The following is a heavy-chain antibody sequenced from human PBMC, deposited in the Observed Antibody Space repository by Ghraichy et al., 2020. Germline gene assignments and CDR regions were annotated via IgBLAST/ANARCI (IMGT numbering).Heavy chain of an antibody. CDR2: INWNSDST. CDR1: GFTFDDYT. Sequence: GGSLRLSCAASGFTFDDYTMHWVRQAPGKGLEWVSLINWNSDSTYYADSVKGRFTISRDNSKNSLFLQMNSLRTEDTALYYCAKGDTVILATGYGVDYWGQGTLVTVSS. D-gene: IGHD2/OR15-2a*01. J-gene: IGHJ4*02. CDR3: AKGDTVILATGYGVDY. V-gene: IGHV3-43*01.